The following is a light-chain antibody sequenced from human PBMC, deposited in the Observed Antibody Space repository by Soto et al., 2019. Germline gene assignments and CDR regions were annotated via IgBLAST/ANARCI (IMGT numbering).Light chain of an antibody. V-gene: IGLV2-14*01. J-gene: IGLJ3*02. CDR3: SSYTGSTTLWV. CDR1: SSDVGAYDY. CDR2: EVT. Sequence: QSALTQPASVSGSLGQSITISCTGTSSDVGAYDYVSWYQQYPGKAPKLVISEVTNRPSGVSNRFSGSKFGNTASLTISGLQAEDEADYYCSSYTGSTTLWVFGGGTKLTVL.